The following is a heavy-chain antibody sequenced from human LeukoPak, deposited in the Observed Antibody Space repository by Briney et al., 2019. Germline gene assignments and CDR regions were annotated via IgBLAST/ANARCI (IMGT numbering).Heavy chain of an antibody. V-gene: IGHV3-48*01. Sequence: GGSLRLSCAASGFTFSSYSMNWVRQAPGKGLEWVSYISSSSSTIYYADSVKGRFTISRDNAKNSLYLQMNSLRAEDTAVYYCARDYGDWAFDYWGQGTLVTVSS. CDR2: ISSSSSTI. D-gene: IGHD4-17*01. J-gene: IGHJ4*02. CDR1: GFTFSSYS. CDR3: ARDYGDWAFDY.